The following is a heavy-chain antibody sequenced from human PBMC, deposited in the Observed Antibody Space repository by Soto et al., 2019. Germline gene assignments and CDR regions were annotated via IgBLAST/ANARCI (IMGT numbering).Heavy chain of an antibody. Sequence: QLQLQESGSGLVKPSQTLSLTCAVSGGSISSGGYSWSWIRQPPGKGLEWIGYIYHSGSTYYNPSLKRRVTRSVDRSKNQFSLKLSSVTAADTAVYYCAGYGNNDACDIWGQGTMVTVSS. CDR2: IYHSGST. D-gene: IGHD5-12*01. V-gene: IGHV4-30-2*01. CDR3: AGYGNNDACDI. J-gene: IGHJ3*02. CDR1: GGSISSGGYS.